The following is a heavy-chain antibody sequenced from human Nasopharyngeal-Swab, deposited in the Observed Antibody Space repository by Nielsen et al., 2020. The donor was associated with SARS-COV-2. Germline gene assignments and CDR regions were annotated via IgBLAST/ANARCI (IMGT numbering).Heavy chain of an antibody. Sequence: WVRQAPGQGLEWMGWINTNTGNPTYAQGFTGRFVFSLDTSVSTAYLQISSLKAEDTAVYYCARDRDGYDWSGWDDAFDIWGQGTMVTVSS. J-gene: IGHJ3*02. V-gene: IGHV7-4-1*02. CDR3: ARDRDGYDWSGWDDAFDI. CDR2: INTNTGNP. D-gene: IGHD5-12*01.